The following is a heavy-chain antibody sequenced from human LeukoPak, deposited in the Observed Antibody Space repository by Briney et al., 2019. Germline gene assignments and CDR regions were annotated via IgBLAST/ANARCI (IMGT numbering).Heavy chain of an antibody. Sequence: PSETLSLTCTVSGGSISSYYWSWIRQPPGKGLEWIGYIYYSGSTYYNPSLKSRVTISVDTSKNQFSLKLSSVTAADTAVYYCARGHDYGDYGLDYWGQGTLVTVSS. CDR2: IYYSGST. CDR3: ARGHDYGDYGLDY. D-gene: IGHD4-17*01. CDR1: GGSISSYY. V-gene: IGHV4-59*12. J-gene: IGHJ4*02.